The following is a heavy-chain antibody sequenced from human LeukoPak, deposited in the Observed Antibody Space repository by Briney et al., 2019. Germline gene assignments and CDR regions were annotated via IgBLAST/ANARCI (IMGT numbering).Heavy chain of an antibody. J-gene: IGHJ4*02. Sequence: GGALRLSCAASGFSFSDYHMNWIRQAPGEGLQWLSYISPGGGTTHFADSVKGRFTMSRDNAKNSLYLQMNSLTAEDTAVYYCAIGRDIAVAGPGGYFDHWAREPWSPSPQ. D-gene: IGHD6-19*01. V-gene: IGHV3-11*01. CDR3: AIGRDIAVAGPGGYFDH. CDR1: GFSFSDYH. CDR2: ISPGGGTT.